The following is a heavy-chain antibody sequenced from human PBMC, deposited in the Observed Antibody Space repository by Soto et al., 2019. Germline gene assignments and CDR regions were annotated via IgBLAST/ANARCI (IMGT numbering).Heavy chain of an antibody. CDR3: ARRKERSGPNYFDS. V-gene: IGHV3-23*01. CDR2: ISSSGRRT. Sequence: LRLSCGTSGFTFANFGMGWVRQAPGKGLYWVSGISSSGRRTYYADSVKGRFTISRDNSKNTLYLQMDSLRSDDTAVYFCARRKERSGPNYFDSWGQGSLVTVSS. D-gene: IGHD6-25*01. J-gene: IGHJ4*02. CDR1: GFTFANFG.